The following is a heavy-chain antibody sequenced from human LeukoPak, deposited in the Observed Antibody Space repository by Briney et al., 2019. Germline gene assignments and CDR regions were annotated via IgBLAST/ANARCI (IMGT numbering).Heavy chain of an antibody. Sequence: SQTLSLTCAISGDSVSSNSAAWNWIRQSPSRGLEWLGRTYYRSKWYNDYAVSVKSRITINSDTSKNQFSLQLNSVTPEDTAVYYCAREGSGQLVPGGYYGMDVWGQGTTVTVSS. J-gene: IGHJ6*02. CDR2: TYYRSKWYN. D-gene: IGHD6-13*01. CDR3: AREGSGQLVPGGYYGMDV. V-gene: IGHV6-1*01. CDR1: GDSVSSNSAA.